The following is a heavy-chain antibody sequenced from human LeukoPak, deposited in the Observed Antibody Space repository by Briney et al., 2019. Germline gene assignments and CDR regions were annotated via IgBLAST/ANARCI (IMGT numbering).Heavy chain of an antibody. Sequence: SETLSLTCTVSGGSISSYYWSWIWQPAGKGLEWIGRIYTSGSTNYNPSLKSRVTISVDTSKNQFSLRLSSVTAADTAVYYCARDGIAAAGYNWFDPWGQGTLVTVSS. D-gene: IGHD6-13*01. V-gene: IGHV4-4*07. J-gene: IGHJ5*02. CDR3: ARDGIAAAGYNWFDP. CDR2: IYTSGST. CDR1: GGSISSYY.